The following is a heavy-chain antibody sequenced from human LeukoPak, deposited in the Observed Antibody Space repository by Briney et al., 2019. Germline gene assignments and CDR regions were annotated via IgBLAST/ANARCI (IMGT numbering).Heavy chain of an antibody. Sequence: PSETLSLTCTVSDGSISSYYWSWIRQPPGKGLEWIGYIYYTGSTNYNPSLRSRVTMSVDTSKNQFSLKLNFVTAADTAVYYCARTSFGELSWFDPWGQGTLVTVSS. CDR2: IYYTGST. V-gene: IGHV4-59*01. CDR3: ARTSFGELSWFDP. D-gene: IGHD3-10*01. J-gene: IGHJ5*02. CDR1: DGSISSYY.